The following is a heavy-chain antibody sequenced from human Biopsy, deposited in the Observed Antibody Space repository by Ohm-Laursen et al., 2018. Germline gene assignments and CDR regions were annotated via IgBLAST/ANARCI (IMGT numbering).Heavy chain of an antibody. J-gene: IGHJ5*02. V-gene: IGHV4-59*01. D-gene: IGHD3-3*01. Sequence: SETLSLTCCVSGGSIISYYWTWIRQPPGKGLEWIGHVYNGGITNYNPSLKSRVTISKDTSKNQFSLQVNSVTAADTAVYYCARTPRDSFWSGSYKRGLWFDPWGQGTLVIVSS. CDR3: ARTPRDSFWSGSYKRGLWFDP. CDR2: VYNGGIT. CDR1: GGSIISYY.